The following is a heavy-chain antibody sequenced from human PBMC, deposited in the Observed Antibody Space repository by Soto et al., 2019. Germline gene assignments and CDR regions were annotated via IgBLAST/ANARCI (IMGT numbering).Heavy chain of an antibody. CDR1: GFTFNNAW. V-gene: IGHV3-15*01. Sequence: EVQLVESGGGLVKPGGSLRLSCVASGFTFNNAWMNWVRQAPGKGLEWVGRIKSKTDGGTTDYAARVKGRFTISRDDSKATPYLQMNGLKTEDPAVYYCTAAGNYYDSSSLDYLGQGTLVTVSS. D-gene: IGHD3-22*01. CDR2: IKSKTDGGTT. J-gene: IGHJ4*02. CDR3: TAAGNYYDSSSLDY.